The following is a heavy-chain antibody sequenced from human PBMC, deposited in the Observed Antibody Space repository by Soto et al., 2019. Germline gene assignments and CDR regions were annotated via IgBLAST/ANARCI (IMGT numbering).Heavy chain of an antibody. V-gene: IGHV3-33*01. J-gene: IGHJ6*02. CDR2: IWYDGSNK. Sequence: QVQLVESGGGVVQPGRSLRLSCAASGFTFSSYGMHWVRQAPGKGLEWVAVIWYDGSNKYYADSVKGRFTISRDNSKNTLYLQMNSLRAEDTAVYYCARADKITGTMGGYYYYYGMDVWGQGTTVTVSS. CDR3: ARADKITGTMGGYYYYYGMDV. CDR1: GFTFSSYG. D-gene: IGHD1-20*01.